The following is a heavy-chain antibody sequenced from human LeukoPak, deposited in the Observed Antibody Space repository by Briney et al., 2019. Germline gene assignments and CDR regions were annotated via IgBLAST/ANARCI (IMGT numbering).Heavy chain of an antibody. CDR2: ISGSGGST. CDR1: GFTSRSHD. V-gene: IGHV3-23*01. Sequence: PGGSLRLSCAASGFTSRSHDMSWVRQAPGKGLEWVSGISGSGGSTFYADYVKGRFTISRDNAKNSLYLQMNSLRAEDTALYYCAKASTPDYYYGMDVWGQGTTVTVSS. D-gene: IGHD2-15*01. J-gene: IGHJ6*02. CDR3: AKASTPDYYYGMDV.